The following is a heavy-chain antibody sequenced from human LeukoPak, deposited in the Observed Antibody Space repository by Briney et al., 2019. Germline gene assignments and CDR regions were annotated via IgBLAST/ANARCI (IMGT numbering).Heavy chain of an antibody. D-gene: IGHD3-16*02. V-gene: IGHV3-23*01. CDR1: GFTFSSYG. J-gene: IGHJ5*02. CDR3: AKDLRLGGVIVKDWFDP. CDR2: ISGSGSST. Sequence: GGSLRLSCAASGFTFSSYGMSWVRQAPGKGLEWVSVISGSGSSTYYADSVKGRFTISRDNSKNTLYLQMNSLRAEDTAVYYCAKDLRLGGVIVKDWFDPWGQGTLVTVSS.